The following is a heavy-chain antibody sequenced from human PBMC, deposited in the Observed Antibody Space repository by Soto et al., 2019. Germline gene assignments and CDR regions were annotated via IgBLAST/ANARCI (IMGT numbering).Heavy chain of an antibody. CDR1: GFTFSSYG. V-gene: IGHV3-33*01. D-gene: IGHD6-13*01. Sequence: GGSLRLSCAASGFTFSSYGMHWVRQAPGKGLEWVAVIWYDGSNKYYADSVKGRFTISRDNSKNTLYLQMNSLRAEDTAVYYCARDPIAAARKPNRFDPWGQGTLVTVSS. J-gene: IGHJ5*02. CDR3: ARDPIAAARKPNRFDP. CDR2: IWYDGSNK.